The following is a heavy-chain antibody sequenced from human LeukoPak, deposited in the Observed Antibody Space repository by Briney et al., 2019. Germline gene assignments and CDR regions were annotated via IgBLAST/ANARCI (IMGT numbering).Heavy chain of an antibody. V-gene: IGHV3-74*01. J-gene: IGHJ6*02. CDR1: GFTVSSYW. D-gene: IGHD5-18*01. CDR2: INSDGSST. CDR3: ARGRGYSYVNNGMDV. Sequence: PGGSLRLSCAASGFTVSSYWMHWVRQAPGKGLVWVSRINSDGSSTSYADSVKGRFTISRDNAKNTLYLQMNSLRAEDTAVYYCARGRGYSYVNNGMDVWGQGTTVTVSS.